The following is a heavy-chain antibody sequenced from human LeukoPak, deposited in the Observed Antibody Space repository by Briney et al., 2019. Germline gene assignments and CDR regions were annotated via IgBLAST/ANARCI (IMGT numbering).Heavy chain of an antibody. CDR1: GGSISSGGYF. D-gene: IGHD2-2*01. V-gene: IGHV4-31*03. J-gene: IGHJ5*02. CDR2: IYYSGST. CDR3: ARVGLPADMSSNWIDP. Sequence: SQTLSLTCTVSGGSISSGGYFWSWIRQHPEKGLELIGFIYYSGSTSYNPSLKSRITISIHTSKNQFSQQLNSVTDADTAIYYCARVGLPADMSSNWIDPWGQGTLVTVSS.